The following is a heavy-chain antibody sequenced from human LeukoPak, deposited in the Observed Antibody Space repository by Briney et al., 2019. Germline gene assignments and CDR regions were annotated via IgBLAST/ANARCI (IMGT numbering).Heavy chain of an antibody. CDR3: ARTYYDILTSPFDY. J-gene: IGHJ4*02. CDR2: INHSGST. CDR1: GGSFSGYY. D-gene: IGHD3-9*01. V-gene: IGHV4-34*01. Sequence: SETLSLTCAVYGGSFSGYYWSWVRQPPGKGLEWNGEINHSGSTNYNPSLKSRLTISVDTSKNQFSLKLSSVTAADTAVYYCARTYYDILTSPFDYWGQGTLVTVSS.